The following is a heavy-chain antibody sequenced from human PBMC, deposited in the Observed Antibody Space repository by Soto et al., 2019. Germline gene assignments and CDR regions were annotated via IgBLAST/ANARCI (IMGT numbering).Heavy chain of an antibody. Sequence: SDSLSLAYIVSGASVSRNSSYWTWIQEPPGKGLEWIGYTDYSGSTKYNPSLKSRVTISVDTSKNQFSLRVSSVTAADTAMYYCARADRQYCSVSTCYIFDYWGQGTQVTVSS. CDR3: ARADRQYCSVSTCYIFDY. V-gene: IGHV4-61*01. CDR2: TDYSGST. CDR1: GASVSRNSSY. D-gene: IGHD2-2*02. J-gene: IGHJ4*02.